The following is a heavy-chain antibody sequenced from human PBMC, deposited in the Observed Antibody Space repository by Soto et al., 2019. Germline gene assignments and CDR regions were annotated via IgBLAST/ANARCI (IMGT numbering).Heavy chain of an antibody. J-gene: IGHJ4*02. D-gene: IGHD6-13*01. CDR1: GFTFKTYA. CDR2: IWSDGINK. V-gene: IGHV3-33*01. CDR3: ARDPWGSNWRLDY. Sequence: QVYLVESGGGVVQPGRSLRLSCAASGFTFKTYAMHWVRQAPGKGLEWVAIIWSDGINKYYADSVKGRFTISRDNSKNTLFLEMTSLRAEDTAVYYCARDPWGSNWRLDYCGQGTLVTVSS.